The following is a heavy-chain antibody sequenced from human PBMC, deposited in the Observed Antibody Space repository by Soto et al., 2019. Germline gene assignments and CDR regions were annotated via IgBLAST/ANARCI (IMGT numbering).Heavy chain of an antibody. CDR3: ARGSISSGWYYDY. D-gene: IGHD6-19*01. CDR2: IWYDGSNK. J-gene: IGHJ4*02. V-gene: IGHV3-33*01. Sequence: TGGSLRLSCAASGFTFSSYGMHWVRQAPGKGLEWVAVIWYDGSNKYYADSVKGRFTISRDNSKNTLYLQMNSLRAEDTAVYYCARGSISSGWYYDYWGQGTLVTVSS. CDR1: GFTFSSYG.